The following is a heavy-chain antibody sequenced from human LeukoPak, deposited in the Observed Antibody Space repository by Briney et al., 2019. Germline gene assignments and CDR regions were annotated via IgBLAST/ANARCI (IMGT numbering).Heavy chain of an antibody. Sequence: PGGSLRLSCAASGFTFSSYSMNWVRQAPGKGLEWVSYISSSSSTIYYADSVEGRFTISRDNAKNSLYLQMNSLRAEDTAVYYCARGLGQTPHYWGQGTLVTVSS. CDR1: GFTFSSYS. V-gene: IGHV3-48*01. J-gene: IGHJ4*02. CDR2: ISSSSSTI. CDR3: ARGLGQTPHY.